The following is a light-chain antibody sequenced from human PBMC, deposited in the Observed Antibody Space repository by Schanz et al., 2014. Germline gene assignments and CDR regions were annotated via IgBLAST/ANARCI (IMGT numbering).Light chain of an antibody. CDR1: SSDIGGRAY. CDR2: DVN. J-gene: IGLJ2*01. CDR3: CSYAHDGTPVV. V-gene: IGLV2-14*01. Sequence: QSALTQPASVSGSPGQSITISCTGTSSDIGGRAYVSWYQQRPGKAPQLILYDVNSRPSGVSNRFSGSKSGNTASLTISGLQAEDEADYHCCSYAHDGTPVVFGGGTKLTVL.